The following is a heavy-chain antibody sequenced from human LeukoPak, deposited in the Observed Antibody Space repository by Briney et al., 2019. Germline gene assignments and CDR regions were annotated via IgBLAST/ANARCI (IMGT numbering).Heavy chain of an antibody. CDR2: INPNSGGT. CDR3: ARDGPFSRYHYDSSGYSTRRPFDY. Sequence: ASVKVSCKASGYTFTGYYMHWVRQAPGQGLEWMGRINPNSGGTNYAQKFQGRVTMTRDTSISTAYMELSSLRSEDTAVYYCARDGPFSRYHYDSSGYSTRRPFDYWGQGTLVTVSS. J-gene: IGHJ4*02. V-gene: IGHV1-2*06. D-gene: IGHD3-22*01. CDR1: GYTFTGYY.